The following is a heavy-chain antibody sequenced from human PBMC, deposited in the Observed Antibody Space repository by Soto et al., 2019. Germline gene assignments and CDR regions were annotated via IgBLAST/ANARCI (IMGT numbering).Heavy chain of an antibody. CDR1: GGSISSYY. J-gene: IGHJ4*02. CDR2: IYYSGST. V-gene: IGHV4-59*01. Sequence: PSETLSLTCTVSGGSISSYYWSWIRQPPGKGLEWIGYIYYSGSTNYNPSLKSRVTISVDTSKNQVSLKVNSVTAADTAVYYCARDHPHSYGVYYFDYWGQGTLVTVSS. D-gene: IGHD5-18*01. CDR3: ARDHPHSYGVYYFDY.